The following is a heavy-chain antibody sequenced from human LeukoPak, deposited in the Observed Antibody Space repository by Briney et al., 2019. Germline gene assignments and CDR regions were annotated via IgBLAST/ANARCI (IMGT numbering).Heavy chain of an antibody. CDR1: GFTFSSYS. Sequence: PGGSLRLSCAASGFTFSSYSMNWVRQAPGKGLEWVSYISSSSTIYYADSVKGRFTISRDNAKNSLYLQMNSLRAEDTAVYYCAKGRTSWLYVDYWGQGTLVPVSS. D-gene: IGHD6-13*01. CDR3: AKGRTSWLYVDY. CDR2: ISSSSTI. V-gene: IGHV3-48*01. J-gene: IGHJ4*02.